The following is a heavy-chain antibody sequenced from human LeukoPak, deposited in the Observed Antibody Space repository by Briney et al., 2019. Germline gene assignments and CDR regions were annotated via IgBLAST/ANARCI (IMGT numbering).Heavy chain of an antibody. CDR2: IYYSGST. CDR1: GGSISSYY. V-gene: IGHV4-39*07. Sequence: SETLSLTCTVSGGSISSYYWGWIRQPPGKGLEWIGSIYYSGSTYYNPSLKSRVTISVDTSKNQFSLKLSSVTAADTAVYYCARDSFTTVVTPSSPDYWGQGTLVTVSS. CDR3: ARDSFTTVVTPSSPDY. J-gene: IGHJ4*02. D-gene: IGHD4-23*01.